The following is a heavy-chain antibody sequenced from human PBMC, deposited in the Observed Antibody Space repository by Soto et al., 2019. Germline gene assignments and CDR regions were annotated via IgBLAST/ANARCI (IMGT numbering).Heavy chain of an antibody. Sequence: PGGSLRLSCAASGFTFSDYGMSWVRQAPGKGLEWVSGVSGSGNSGTGDRTYYADSVEGRFTISRDNSKNTLYLQMNSLRVEDTAVYYCAKDEKGVIADYFDCWGQGTLVTVSS. CDR1: GFTFSDYG. D-gene: IGHD3-10*01. CDR2: VSGSGNSGTGDRT. CDR3: AKDEKGVIADYFDC. V-gene: IGHV3-23*01. J-gene: IGHJ4*02.